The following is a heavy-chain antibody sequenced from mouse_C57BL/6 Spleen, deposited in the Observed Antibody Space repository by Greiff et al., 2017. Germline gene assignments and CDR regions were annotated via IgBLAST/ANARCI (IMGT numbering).Heavy chain of an antibody. V-gene: IGHV5-4*01. CDR2: ISDGGSYT. CDR3: ARSLYDGYYYWYFDV. J-gene: IGHJ1*03. Sequence: EVQVVESGGGLVKPGGSLKLSCAASGFTFSSYAMSWVRQTPEKRLEWVATISDGGSYTYYPDNVQGRFTISRDNAKNNLYLQMSHLKSGDTAMYYCARSLYDGYYYWYFDVWGTGTTVTVSS. CDR1: GFTFSSYA. D-gene: IGHD2-3*01.